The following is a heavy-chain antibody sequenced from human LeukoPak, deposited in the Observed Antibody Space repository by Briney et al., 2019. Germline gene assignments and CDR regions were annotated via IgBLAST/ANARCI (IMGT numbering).Heavy chain of an antibody. V-gene: IGHV4-34*01. CDR3: AREYLRRDTVVVPAAKRRGYYFDY. J-gene: IGHJ4*02. CDR1: GGSFSGYY. D-gene: IGHD2-2*01. Sequence: SETPSLTCAVYGGSFSGYYWSWIRQPPGKGLEWIGEINHSGSTNYNPSLKSRVTISVDTSKNQFSLKLSSVTAADTAVYYCAREYLRRDTVVVPAAKRRGYYFDYWGQGTLVTVSS. CDR2: INHSGST.